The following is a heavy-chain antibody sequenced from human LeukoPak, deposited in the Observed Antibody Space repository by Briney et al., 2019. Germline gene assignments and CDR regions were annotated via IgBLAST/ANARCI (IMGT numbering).Heavy chain of an antibody. CDR2: IYDSGST. CDR3: ARVLLLPPKILADY. V-gene: IGHV4-39*01. CDR1: GGSIRSSYYY. J-gene: IGHJ4*02. D-gene: IGHD3-3*02. Sequence: SSETLSLTCTVSGGSIRSSYYYWGWIRQPPGKGLEWIGSIYDSGSTYYNPSPKSRVTISVDTSKNQFSLKLNSVTAADTAVYYCARVLLLPPKILADYWGQGTLVTVSS.